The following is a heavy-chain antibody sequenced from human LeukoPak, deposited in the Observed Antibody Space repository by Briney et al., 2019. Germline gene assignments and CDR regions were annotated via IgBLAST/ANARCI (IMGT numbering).Heavy chain of an antibody. D-gene: IGHD1-7*01. CDR1: GFTFSGYG. CDR3: AKASGELFYYFDY. CDR2: IRYDGSNK. V-gene: IGHV3-30*02. J-gene: IGHJ4*02. Sequence: PGGSLRLSCAASGFTFSGYGMHWVRQAPGKGLEWVAFIRYDGSNKYYADSVKGRFTISRDNSKNTLYLQMNSLRAEDTAVYYCAKASGELFYYFDYWGQGTLVTVSS.